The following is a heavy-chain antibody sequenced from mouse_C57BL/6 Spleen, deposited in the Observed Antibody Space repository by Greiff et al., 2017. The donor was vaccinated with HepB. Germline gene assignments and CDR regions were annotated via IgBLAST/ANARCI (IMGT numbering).Heavy chain of an antibody. CDR1: GYTFTSYW. J-gene: IGHJ4*01. Sequence: VQLKQPGTELVKPGASVKLSCKASGYTFTSYWMHWVKQRPGQGLEWIGNINPSNGGTNYNEKFKSKATLTVDKSSSTAYMQLSSLTSVDSAVYYCAREGTTRSISYAMDYWGQGTSVTVSS. CDR3: AREGTTRSISYAMDY. D-gene: IGHD2-10*02. CDR2: INPSNGGT. V-gene: IGHV1-53*01.